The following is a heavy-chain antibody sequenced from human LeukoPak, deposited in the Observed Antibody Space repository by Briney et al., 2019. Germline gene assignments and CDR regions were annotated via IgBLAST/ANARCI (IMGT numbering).Heavy chain of an antibody. CDR2: IYHSGST. J-gene: IGHJ4*02. CDR3: ARVGYDILTGYHDY. CDR1: GYSISSGYY. V-gene: IGHV4-38-2*01. Sequence: SETPSLTCAVSGYSISSGYYWGWIRRPPGKGLEWIGSIYHSGSTYYNPSLKSRVTISVDTSKNQFSLKLSSVTAADTAVYYCARVGYDILTGYHDYWGQGTLVTVSS. D-gene: IGHD3-9*01.